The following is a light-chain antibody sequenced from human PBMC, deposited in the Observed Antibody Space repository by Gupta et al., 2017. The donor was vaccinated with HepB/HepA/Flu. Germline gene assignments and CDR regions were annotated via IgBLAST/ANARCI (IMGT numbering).Light chain of an antibody. Sequence: QSVLTQPPSASEAPGQRVSISCSGSGSNVGSHTVTWYQPFPGTAPKLLVYSDYQRPSGIPDRFSGSKSGTSASLAISGLQFEDESVYYCASWDASLNLYVFGAGTKVTVL. J-gene: IGLJ1*01. CDR1: GSNVGSHT. CDR2: SDY. CDR3: ASWDASLNLYV. V-gene: IGLV1-44*01.